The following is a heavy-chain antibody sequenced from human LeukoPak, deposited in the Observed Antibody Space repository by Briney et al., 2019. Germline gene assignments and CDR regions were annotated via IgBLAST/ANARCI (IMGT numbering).Heavy chain of an antibody. V-gene: IGHV3-23*01. CDR1: GFTFSSYA. J-gene: IGHJ4*02. CDR2: ISGSGGST. CDR3: AKDLVRYFDWSLGD. Sequence: QPGGSLRLSCAASGFTFSSYAMSWVRQAPGKGLEWVSAISGSGGSTYYADSVKGRFTISRDNSKNTLYLQMNSLRAEDTAVYYCAKDLVRYFDWSLGDWGQGTLVTVSS. D-gene: IGHD3-9*01.